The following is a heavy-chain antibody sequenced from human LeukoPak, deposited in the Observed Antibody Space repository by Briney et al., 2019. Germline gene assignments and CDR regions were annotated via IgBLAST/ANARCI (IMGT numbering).Heavy chain of an antibody. J-gene: IGHJ4*02. D-gene: IGHD6-13*01. V-gene: IGHV3-66*02. Sequence: GGSLRLSCAASGFTVSSNYMSWVRQAPGKGLEWVSVIHSGGSTYYADSVKGRFTISRDNSKNTLYLQMNSLRAEDTAVYYCAREGGYSSSPPFDYWGQGTLVTVSS. CDR1: GFTVSSNY. CDR3: AREGGYSSSPPFDY. CDR2: IHSGGST.